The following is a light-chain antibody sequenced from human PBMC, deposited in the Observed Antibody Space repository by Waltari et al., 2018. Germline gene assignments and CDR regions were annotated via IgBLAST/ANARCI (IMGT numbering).Light chain of an antibody. CDR2: DAS. V-gene: IGKV3-15*01. Sequence: EIVMTQPPATLSVSPGGGATPSCRASRAIASNVAWYQQRPGQPLRLLIFDASTRATGIPERFSGSWSGPEFTLTISSLQSEDSAVYFCQQFNTGYSFGQGTKLEI. CDR1: RAIASN. CDR3: QQFNTGYS. J-gene: IGKJ2*01.